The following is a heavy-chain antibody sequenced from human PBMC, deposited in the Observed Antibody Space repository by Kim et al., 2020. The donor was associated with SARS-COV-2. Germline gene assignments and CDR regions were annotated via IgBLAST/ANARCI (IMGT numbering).Heavy chain of an antibody. V-gene: IGHV4-39*01. Sequence: SLKSRVTISVDTSKNQFSLKLGSVTAADTAVYYCARTPITMIRGVENFDYWGQGTLVTVSS. CDR3: ARTPITMIRGVENFDY. D-gene: IGHD3-10*01. J-gene: IGHJ4*02.